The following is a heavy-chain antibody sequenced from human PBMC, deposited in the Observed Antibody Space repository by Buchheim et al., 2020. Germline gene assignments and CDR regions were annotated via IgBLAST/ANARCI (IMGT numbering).Heavy chain of an antibody. CDR1: GFTFSSYG. CDR2: IWYDGSNK. CDR3: ARDLCSSTGCYYYYYYYIDV. Sequence: QVQLVESGGGVVQPGRSLRLSCAASGFTFSSYGMHWVRQAPGKGLEWVALIWYDGSNKYYADSVKGRFTISRDNSKNTLYLQLNSLRAEDTAVYYCARDLCSSTGCYYYYYYYIDVWGKGTT. V-gene: IGHV3-33*01. J-gene: IGHJ6*03. D-gene: IGHD2-2*01.